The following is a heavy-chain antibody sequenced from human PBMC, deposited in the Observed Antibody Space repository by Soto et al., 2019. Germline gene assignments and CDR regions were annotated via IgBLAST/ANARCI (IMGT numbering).Heavy chain of an antibody. CDR2: IYYSGST. Sequence: ASETLSLTCTVSGGSISSYYWSWIRQPPGKGLEWIGYIYYSGSTNYNPSLKSRVTISVDTSKNQFSLKLSSVTAADTAVYYCARGVKGITIFGVVIIPWFDPWGQGTLVTVSS. V-gene: IGHV4-59*01. CDR3: ARGVKGITIFGVVIIPWFDP. D-gene: IGHD3-3*01. J-gene: IGHJ5*02. CDR1: GGSISSYY.